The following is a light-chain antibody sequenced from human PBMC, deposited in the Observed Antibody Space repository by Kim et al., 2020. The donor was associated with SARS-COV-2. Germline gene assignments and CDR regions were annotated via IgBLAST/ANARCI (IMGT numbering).Light chain of an antibody. V-gene: IGLV3-1*01. CDR2: QDT. CDR1: KLGEKY. CDR3: QAWDSSTVV. J-gene: IGLJ2*01. Sequence: SYELTQPPSVSVSPGQRASSTCSGDKLGEKYVSWYQQKPGQSPDLVIYQDTKRPSGIPERFSGPSSGNTATLTLSGTQAMDEADWPCQAWDSSTVVFGGGTQRTVL.